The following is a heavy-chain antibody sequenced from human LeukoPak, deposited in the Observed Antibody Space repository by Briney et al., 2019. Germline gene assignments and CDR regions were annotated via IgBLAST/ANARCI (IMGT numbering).Heavy chain of an antibody. Sequence: GGSLRLSCAASGFTFSNYSMNWVRQAPGKGLEWVSSISSSSSYIYYADSVKGRFTISRDNSKNTLYLQMNSLRAEDTAVYYCAKDNPYYDILTGYYNAEYFQHWGQGTLVTVSS. V-gene: IGHV3-21*04. CDR2: ISSSSSYI. CDR3: AKDNPYYDILTGYYNAEYFQH. D-gene: IGHD3-9*01. J-gene: IGHJ1*01. CDR1: GFTFSNYS.